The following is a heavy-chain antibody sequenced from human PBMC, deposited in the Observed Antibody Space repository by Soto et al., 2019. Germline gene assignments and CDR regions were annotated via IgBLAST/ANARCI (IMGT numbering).Heavy chain of an antibody. Sequence: GGSLRLSCAASGFTFNDYAMAWVRQAPGKVLEWVSSISGSGGHSSYADSVKGRFTISRDSVKNMLSLDMSDLRAEDTAVYYCAKDCRRLAVSGSAFDSWGQGA. CDR2: ISGSGGHS. CDR3: AKDCRRLAVSGSAFDS. J-gene: IGHJ4*02. D-gene: IGHD6-13*01. V-gene: IGHV3-23*01. CDR1: GFTFNDYA.